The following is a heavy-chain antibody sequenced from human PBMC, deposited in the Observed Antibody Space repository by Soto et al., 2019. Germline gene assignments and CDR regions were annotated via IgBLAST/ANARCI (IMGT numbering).Heavy chain of an antibody. CDR2: IYYSGST. CDR1: GGSISSGGYY. CDR3: ARGPYYYDSSGYSWFDP. J-gene: IGHJ5*02. D-gene: IGHD3-22*01. Sequence: SETLSLTCTVSGGSISSGGYYWSCIRQHPGKGLEWIGYIYYSGSTYYNPSLKSRVTISVDTSKNQFSLKLSSVTAADTAVYYCARGPYYYDSSGYSWFDPWGQGTLVTVSS. V-gene: IGHV4-31*03.